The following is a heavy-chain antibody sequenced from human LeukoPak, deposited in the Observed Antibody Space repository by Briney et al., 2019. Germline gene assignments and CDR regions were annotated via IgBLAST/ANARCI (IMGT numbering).Heavy chain of an antibody. CDR1: GFTFSSYW. D-gene: IGHD2-21*02. V-gene: IGHV3-74*01. J-gene: IGHJ4*02. CDR3: SRAMVTMRRYLDY. CDR2: INSDGSST. Sequence: GGSLRLSCEASGFTFSSYWMHWVRQAPGKGLEWVSRINSDGSSTNYADSVKGRFTISSDNAKNTLYLQMNSLRAEDTAVYYCSRAMVTMRRYLDYWGQGTLVTVSS.